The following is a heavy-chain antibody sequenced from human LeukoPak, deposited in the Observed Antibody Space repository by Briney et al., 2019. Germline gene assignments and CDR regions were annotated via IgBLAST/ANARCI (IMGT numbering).Heavy chain of an antibody. CDR3: ARERIRGEDY. J-gene: IGHJ4*02. Sequence: PGRSLTLSCAASGFTFSSYALHWVRQAPGKGLEWVAVISYDGSNKYYADSVKGRFTISRDKSKNTLYLQMNSLRAADTAVYYCARERIRGEDYWGQGTLVTVSS. D-gene: IGHD3-10*01. CDR2: ISYDGSNK. CDR1: GFTFSSYA. V-gene: IGHV3-30*04.